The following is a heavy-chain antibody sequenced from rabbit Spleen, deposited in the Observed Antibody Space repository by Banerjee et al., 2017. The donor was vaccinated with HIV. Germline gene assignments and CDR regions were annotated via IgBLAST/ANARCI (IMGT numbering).Heavy chain of an antibody. CDR1: GFSFSDRDV. CDR3: ARDYSNSHYCKDL. CDR2: IDDGSSGTT. J-gene: IGHJ4*01. Sequence: QEQVEESGGGLVQPEGSLTLTCKASGFSFSDRDVMCWVRQAPGKGLEWIGCIDDGSSGTTYYASWAKGRFTITKTSSTTVTLQMTSLTAADTATYFCARDYSNSHYCKDLWGPGTLVTVS. D-gene: IGHD8-1*01. V-gene: IGHV1S45*01.